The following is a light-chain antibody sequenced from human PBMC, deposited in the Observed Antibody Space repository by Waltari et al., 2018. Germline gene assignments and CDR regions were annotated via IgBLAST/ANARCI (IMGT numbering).Light chain of an antibody. V-gene: IGKV3-11*01. Sequence: DIVLTQSPAPLSLSPGERATPSCRASQSISNYLAWYQQTPGQAPRLLIYDTSNRATGIPTRFSGSGFGTDFTLTISSLEPEDFAIYYCQQRRNWPLTFGGGTKVEIK. CDR1: QSISNY. CDR2: DTS. CDR3: QQRRNWPLT. J-gene: IGKJ4*01.